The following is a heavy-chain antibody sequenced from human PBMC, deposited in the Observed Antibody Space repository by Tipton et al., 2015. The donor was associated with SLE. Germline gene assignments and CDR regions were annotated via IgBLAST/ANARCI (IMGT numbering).Heavy chain of an antibody. CDR2: INSRGST. CDR1: GFTFSSSW. CDR3: ATAAAP. V-gene: IGHV3-74*01. J-gene: IGHJ4*02. Sequence: SLRLSCAASGFTFSSSWMHWVRQAPGKGLVWVSRINSRGSTYYSDSVKGRFTISRDSSKNSLYLQMNSLRPEDTAVYYCATAAAPWGQGTLVTVSS.